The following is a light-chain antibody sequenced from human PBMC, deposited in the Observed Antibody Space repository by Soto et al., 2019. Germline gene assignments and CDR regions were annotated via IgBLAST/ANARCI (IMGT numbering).Light chain of an antibody. CDR3: QNYHSAPFT. Sequence: DIPMTQSPSSLSASLGDRVTITCRASQGIANYLAWYQHKPGKVPSLLIYGALTLQSGVPSRFSGSGSGTDFSLTITSLQPEDVATYYCQNYHSAPFTFGPGTRVDIK. CDR1: QGIANY. CDR2: GAL. J-gene: IGKJ3*01. V-gene: IGKV1-27*01.